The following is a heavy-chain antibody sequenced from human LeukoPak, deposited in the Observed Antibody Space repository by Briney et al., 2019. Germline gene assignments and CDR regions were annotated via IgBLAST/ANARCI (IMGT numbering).Heavy chain of an antibody. Sequence: ASVKVSCKASGYTFTGYYMHWVRQAPGQGLEWMGRINPNSSGTNYAQKFQGRVTMTRDTSISTAYMELSRLRSDDTAVYYCARDGDSGYSSGWYDYWGQGTLVTVSS. J-gene: IGHJ4*02. CDR1: GYTFTGYY. CDR3: ARDGDSGYSSGWYDY. D-gene: IGHD6-19*01. CDR2: INPNSSGT. V-gene: IGHV1-2*06.